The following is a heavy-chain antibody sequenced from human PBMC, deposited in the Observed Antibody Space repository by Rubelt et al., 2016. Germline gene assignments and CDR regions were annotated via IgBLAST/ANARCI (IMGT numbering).Heavy chain of an antibody. CDR1: GFTFSSYW. D-gene: IGHD2-2*02. CDR2: INSDGSST. CDR3: ARSGPDVVVPAAIRVEGDAFDI. Sequence: EVQLVESGGGLVQPGGSLRLSCAASGFTFSSYWMHWVRQAPGKGLVWVSRINSDGSSTSYADSVNGRFTISRDNAKNTLYLQRNSLRAEDTAVYYWARSGPDVVVPAAIRVEGDAFDIWGQGTMVTVSS. J-gene: IGHJ3*02. V-gene: IGHV3-74*01.